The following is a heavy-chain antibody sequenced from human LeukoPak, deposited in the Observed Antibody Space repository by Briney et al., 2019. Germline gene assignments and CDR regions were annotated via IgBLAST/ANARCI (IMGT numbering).Heavy chain of an antibody. J-gene: IGHJ4*02. Sequence: GGSLRLSCTGSGFTFGDYLVSWVRQAPGKGLEWVGFIRSKAYGGTTEYAASVKGRFTISRDDSKSIAYLQMNSLKTEDTAVYYCTRDRSGYSGLGAYWGQGTLVTVSS. V-gene: IGHV3-49*04. CDR1: GFTFGDYL. CDR2: IRSKAYGGTT. D-gene: IGHD5-12*01. CDR3: TRDRSGYSGLGAY.